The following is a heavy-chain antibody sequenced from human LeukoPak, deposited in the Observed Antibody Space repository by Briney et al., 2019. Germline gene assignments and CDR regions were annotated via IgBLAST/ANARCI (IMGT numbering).Heavy chain of an antibody. CDR1: GFTFSSYS. J-gene: IGHJ4*02. Sequence: GGSLRLSCAASGFTFSSYSMNWVRQAPGKGLEWVSSISSSSSYIYYADSVKGRFTISRDNSKNTLYLQMNSLRAEDTAVYYCAKERSSGWYPGLDYWGQGTLVTVSS. CDR2: ISSSSSYI. CDR3: AKERSSGWYPGLDY. D-gene: IGHD6-19*01. V-gene: IGHV3-21*01.